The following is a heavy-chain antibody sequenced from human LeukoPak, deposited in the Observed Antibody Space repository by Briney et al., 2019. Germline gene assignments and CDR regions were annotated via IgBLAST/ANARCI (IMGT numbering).Heavy chain of an antibody. CDR3: ARAGSGSGWYFDY. Sequence: ASVKVSCKASGYDFTSVGITWVRQAPGQGLEGLGWISPYNGNTRYVQKLQGRVTMTTDTSTSTAYMELRSLRFDDTAVYYCARAGSGSGWYFDYWGQGTLVTVSS. CDR2: ISPYNGNT. D-gene: IGHD6-19*01. V-gene: IGHV1-18*01. CDR1: GYDFTSVG. J-gene: IGHJ4*02.